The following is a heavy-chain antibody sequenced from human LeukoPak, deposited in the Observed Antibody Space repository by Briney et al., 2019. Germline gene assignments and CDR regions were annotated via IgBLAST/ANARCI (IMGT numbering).Heavy chain of an antibody. V-gene: IGHV3-9*01. CDR3: AKDIDPSYCSSTSCYSLPDV. CDR2: ISWNSGSI. CDR1: GFTFDDCA. Sequence: PGRSLRLSCAASGFTFDDCAMHWVRQAPGKGLEWVSGISWNSGSIGYADSVKGRFTISRDNAKNSLYLQMNSLRAEDTALYYCAKDIDPSYCSSTSCYSLPDVWGQGTTVTVSS. D-gene: IGHD2-2*01. J-gene: IGHJ6*02.